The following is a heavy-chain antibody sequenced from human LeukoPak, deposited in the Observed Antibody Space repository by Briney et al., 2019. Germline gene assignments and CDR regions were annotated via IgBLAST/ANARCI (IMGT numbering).Heavy chain of an antibody. CDR1: GYTFTSYG. D-gene: IGHD3-22*01. Sequence: GASVKVSCKASGYTFTSYGISWVRQAPGQGLEWMGWISAYNGNTNYSQKFQGRVTITRDTSASTAYMELSSLRSEDTAVYYCARGRLYDSSGYYYDSFDYWGQGTLVTVSS. CDR3: ARGRLYDSSGYYYDSFDY. V-gene: IGHV1-18*01. CDR2: ISAYNGNT. J-gene: IGHJ4*02.